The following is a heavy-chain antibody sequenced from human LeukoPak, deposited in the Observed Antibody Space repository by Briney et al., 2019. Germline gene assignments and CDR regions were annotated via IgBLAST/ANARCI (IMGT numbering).Heavy chain of an antibody. CDR3: ATTFYDSSGYYLSYFDY. CDR1: GGTFSSYA. Sequence: SVKVSCKASGGTFSSYAISWVRQAPGQGLEWMGGIIPILGTANYAQKFQGRVTITTDESTSTAYMELSSLRSEDTAVYYCATTFYDSSGYYLSYFDYWGQGTLVTVSS. J-gene: IGHJ4*02. V-gene: IGHV1-69*05. D-gene: IGHD3-22*01. CDR2: IIPILGTA.